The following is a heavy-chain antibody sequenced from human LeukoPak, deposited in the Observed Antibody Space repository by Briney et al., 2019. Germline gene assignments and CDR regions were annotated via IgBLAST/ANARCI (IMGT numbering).Heavy chain of an antibody. Sequence: SQTLSLTCTVSGGSISSGSYYWSWIRQPAGKGLEWIGRIYTSGSTNYNPSLKSRVTMSVDTSKNQFSLKLSSVTAADTAVYYCARVVGVRDWFDPWGQGTLVTVSS. J-gene: IGHJ5*02. CDR3: ARVVGVRDWFDP. D-gene: IGHD3-10*01. CDR2: IYTSGST. V-gene: IGHV4-61*02. CDR1: GGSISSGSYY.